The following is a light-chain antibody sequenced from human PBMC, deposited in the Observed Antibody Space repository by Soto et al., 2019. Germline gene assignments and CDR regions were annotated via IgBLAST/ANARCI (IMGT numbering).Light chain of an antibody. CDR3: QQYYSYPRT. CDR1: QSISSY. Sequence: DIQMTQSPSSLSASVGDMVTITCLASQSISSYLNWYQQKPGKAPKLLIYAASSLQSGVPSRFSGSGSGTDFTLTISCLQSEDFATYYCQQYYSYPRTFGQGTKVDIK. V-gene: IGKV1-39*01. CDR2: AAS. J-gene: IGKJ1*01.